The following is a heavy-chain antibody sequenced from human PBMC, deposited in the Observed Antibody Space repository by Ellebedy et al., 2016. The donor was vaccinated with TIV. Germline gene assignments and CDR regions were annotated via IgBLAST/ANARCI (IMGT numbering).Heavy chain of an antibody. CDR3: AKDAVSGYYFYH. CDR2: ISGRGGNA. Sequence: GESLKISCAAAGITLSDYAMTWVRQAPGKGLEWISGISGRGGNAYYADSVKGRFIISKDNSKNTLYLQMNSLGVEDTAVYYCAKDAVSGYYFYHWGQGTLVTVSS. V-gene: IGHV3-23*01. J-gene: IGHJ1*01. D-gene: IGHD3-22*01. CDR1: GITLSDYA.